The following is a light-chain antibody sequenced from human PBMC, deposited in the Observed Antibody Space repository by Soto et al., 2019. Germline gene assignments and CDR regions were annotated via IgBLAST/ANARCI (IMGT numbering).Light chain of an antibody. V-gene: IGLV2-14*01. CDR3: RSFTMSTSAHYV. Sequence: QSALTQPASVSGSPGQSITISCTGSSSDVGGYIYVSWFQQHPGEAPKLIIYEVSNRPSGVSNRFSGSKSGNTATLTISGLQADDEADYFCRSFTMSTSAHYVFGTGTKLTVL. CDR2: EVS. J-gene: IGLJ1*01. CDR1: SSDVGGYIY.